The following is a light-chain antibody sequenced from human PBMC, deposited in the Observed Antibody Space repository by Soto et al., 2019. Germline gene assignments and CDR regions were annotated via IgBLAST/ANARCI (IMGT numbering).Light chain of an antibody. J-gene: IGKJ3*01. CDR2: GAS. Sequence: DIQMTQSPSSLSASVGDRVSITCQASLDIRTSLSWFQQKPGRAPKLLIYGASYLETGVPSRFRGSGSGTDFTFTISSLQPEDIATYYCQHYHNLPPFTFGPGTRVDVK. CDR3: QHYHNLPPFT. V-gene: IGKV1-33*01. CDR1: LDIRTS.